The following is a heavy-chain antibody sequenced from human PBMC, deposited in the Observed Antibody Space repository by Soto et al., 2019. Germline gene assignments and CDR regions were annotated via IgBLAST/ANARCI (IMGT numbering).Heavy chain of an antibody. Sequence: QVQLVQSGAEVKKPGASVKVSCKASGYTFTSYGISWVRQAPGQGLEWMGWISAYNGNTNYAQKLQGRVTMTTDTSPRTAYMELRSLRSDDTAVYYCARERGAYSSGWYSPIDYWGQGTLVTVSS. CDR2: ISAYNGNT. J-gene: IGHJ4*02. CDR3: ARERGAYSSGWYSPIDY. CDR1: GYTFTSYG. V-gene: IGHV1-18*01. D-gene: IGHD6-19*01.